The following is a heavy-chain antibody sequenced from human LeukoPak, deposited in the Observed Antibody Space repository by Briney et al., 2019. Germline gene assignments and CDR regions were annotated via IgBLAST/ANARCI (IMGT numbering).Heavy chain of an antibody. CDR3: ARAPREVGYGDFHFDY. CDR1: GGSISSYY. D-gene: IGHD4-17*01. J-gene: IGHJ4*02. CDR2: IYYSGST. Sequence: SETLSLTCTVSGGSISSYYWSWIRQPPGKGLEWIGYIYYSGSTNYNPSLKSRVTISVDTSKNQFSLKLSSVTAADTAVYYCARAPREVGYGDFHFDYWGQGTLVTVSS. V-gene: IGHV4-59*01.